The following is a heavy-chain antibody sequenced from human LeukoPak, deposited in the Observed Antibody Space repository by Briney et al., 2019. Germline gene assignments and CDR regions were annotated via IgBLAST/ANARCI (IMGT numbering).Heavy chain of an antibody. CDR3: VRALMGDQDY. V-gene: IGHV3-74*01. D-gene: IGHD5-24*01. CDR2: INSDGSSI. Sequence: GGSLRLSCAASGFTFSSSWMHWVRQAPGKGLVWVSRINSDGSSIAYADSVKGRFIISRDNAKNMLYLQMDSPRAEDTAVYYCVRALMGDQDYWGQGTLATVSS. CDR1: GFTFSSSW. J-gene: IGHJ4*02.